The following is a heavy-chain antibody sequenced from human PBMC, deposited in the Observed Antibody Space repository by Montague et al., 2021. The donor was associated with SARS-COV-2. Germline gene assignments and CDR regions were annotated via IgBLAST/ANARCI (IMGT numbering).Heavy chain of an antibody. J-gene: IGHJ3*02. D-gene: IGHD3-9*01. Sequence: CAISGDSVSSKSVAWNRIRQSPSRGLEWLGRTYYRSKWDSDYAESVKRRLVITPDTSKNQVSLQLNSVIPEDTAVYFCASSGITLTGLDAFGIWGQGTMVTVSS. V-gene: IGHV6-1*01. CDR3: ASSGITLTGLDAFGI. CDR1: GDSVSSKSVA. CDR2: TYYRSKWDS.